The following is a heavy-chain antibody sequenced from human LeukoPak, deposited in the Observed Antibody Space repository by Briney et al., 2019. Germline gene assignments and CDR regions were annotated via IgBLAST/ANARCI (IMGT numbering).Heavy chain of an antibody. CDR3: ARDKVGRGATHLDN. D-gene: IGHD1-26*01. CDR1: GFTFSNYW. Sequence: QPGGSLRLSCGVSGFTFSNYWMSWVRQAPGKGLEWVANIKEDGNEKYYVESVKGRFTISRDNAMNSLDLQMNSLRVEDTAVYYCARDKVGRGATHLDNWGQGTLVTVSS. V-gene: IGHV3-7*01. CDR2: IKEDGNEK. J-gene: IGHJ4*02.